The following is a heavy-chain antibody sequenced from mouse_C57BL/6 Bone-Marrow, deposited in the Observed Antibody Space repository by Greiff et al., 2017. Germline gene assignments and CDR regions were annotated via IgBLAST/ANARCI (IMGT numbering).Heavy chain of an antibody. CDR1: GYTFTSYG. CDR2: IYPRSGNT. J-gene: IGHJ2*01. D-gene: IGHD2-4*01. Sequence: VQRVESGAELARPGASVKLSCKASGYTFTSYGISWVKQRTGQGLEWIGEIYPRSGNTYYNEKFKGKATLTADKSSSTAYMELRSLTSEDSAVYFCARWDYDVNYWGQGTTLTVSS. V-gene: IGHV1-81*01. CDR3: ARWDYDVNY.